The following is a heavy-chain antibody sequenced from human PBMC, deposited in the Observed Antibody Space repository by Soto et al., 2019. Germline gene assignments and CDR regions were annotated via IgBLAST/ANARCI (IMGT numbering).Heavy chain of an antibody. CDR3: ASTTTRGQQLVPFD. Sequence: QVQLQESGPGLVKPSQPLSLTCTVSGGSISSGGYYWSWIGRHPGKGLEWIGYIYYSGSTYYNPSLKSRVTISVDTSKNQFSLKLSSVTAADTAVYYCASTTTRGQQLVPFDWGQGTLVTVSS. D-gene: IGHD6-13*01. CDR1: GGSISSGGYY. CDR2: IYYSGST. J-gene: IGHJ4*02. V-gene: IGHV4-31*03.